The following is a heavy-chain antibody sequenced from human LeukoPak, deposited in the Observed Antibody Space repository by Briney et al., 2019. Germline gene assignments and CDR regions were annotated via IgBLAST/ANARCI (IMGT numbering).Heavy chain of an antibody. J-gene: IGHJ1*01. Sequence: SETLSLTCAVYGGSFSGYYWSWIRQPPGKGLEWIGEINHSGSTNYNPSLKSRVTISVDTSNNQFSLKLSSVTAADTAVYYCATTHCSGGSCYSGKYFQHWGQGTLVTVSS. CDR2: INHSGST. D-gene: IGHD2-15*01. CDR1: GGSFSGYY. CDR3: ATTHCSGGSCYSGKYFQH. V-gene: IGHV4-34*01.